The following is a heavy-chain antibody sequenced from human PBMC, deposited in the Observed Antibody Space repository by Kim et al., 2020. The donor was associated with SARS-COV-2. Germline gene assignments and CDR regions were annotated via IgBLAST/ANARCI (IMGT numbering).Heavy chain of an antibody. J-gene: IGHJ6*02. CDR1: GYTFTSYY. CDR2: INPSGGST. Sequence: ASVKVSCKASGYTFTSYYMHWVRQAPGQGLEWMGIINPSGGSTSYAQKFQGRVTMTRDTSTSTVYMELSSLRSEDTAVYYCARGTGDLYYYYGMDVWGQGTTVTVSS. CDR3: ARGTGDLYYYYGMDV. D-gene: IGHD2-21*02. V-gene: IGHV1-46*01.